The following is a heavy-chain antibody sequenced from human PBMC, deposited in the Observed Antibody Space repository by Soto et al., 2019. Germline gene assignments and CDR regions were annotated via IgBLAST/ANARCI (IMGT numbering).Heavy chain of an antibody. D-gene: IGHD3-9*01. CDR2: ISGSGGST. CDR1: GFTFSSYA. V-gene: IGHV3-23*01. Sequence: SLRLSCAASGFTFSSYAMSWVRQAPGKGLEWVSAISGSGGSTYYADSVKGRFTISRDNSKNTLYLQMNSLRAEDTAVYYCAKGPHNTYYDILTGRDEYFDYWGQGTLVTVSS. CDR3: AKGPHNTYYDILTGRDEYFDY. J-gene: IGHJ4*02.